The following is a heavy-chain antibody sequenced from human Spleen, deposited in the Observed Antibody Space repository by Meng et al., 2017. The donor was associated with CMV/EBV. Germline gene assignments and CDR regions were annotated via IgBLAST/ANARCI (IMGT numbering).Heavy chain of an antibody. CDR1: GYSFTSYW. Sequence: GESLKTSCKGSGYSFTSYWIGWVRQMPGKGLEWMGIIYPGDSDTRYSPSFQGQVTISADKSISTAYLQWSSLKASDTAMYYCARHTLVPAATNYYYYGMDVWGQGTTVTVSS. J-gene: IGHJ6*02. D-gene: IGHD2-2*01. CDR2: IYPGDSDT. CDR3: ARHTLVPAATNYYYYGMDV. V-gene: IGHV5-51*01.